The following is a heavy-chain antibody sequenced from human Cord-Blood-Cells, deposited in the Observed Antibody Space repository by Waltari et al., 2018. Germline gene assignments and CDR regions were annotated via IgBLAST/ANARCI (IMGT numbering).Heavy chain of an antibody. V-gene: IGHV4-34*01. CDR3: ATGRAARPPLLDY. CDR2: IKQSGST. D-gene: IGHD6-6*01. Sequence: QVQLQQWGAGLLKPSETLSLTCAVYGGSFSGYYWSWIRPPPGKGPEWIGEIKQSGSTNYNPSRKVRVTIPLHTAKNQFALKRVSVTAAGTAVDYCATGRAARPPLLDYWGQGTLVTVSS. CDR1: GGSFSGYY. J-gene: IGHJ4*02.